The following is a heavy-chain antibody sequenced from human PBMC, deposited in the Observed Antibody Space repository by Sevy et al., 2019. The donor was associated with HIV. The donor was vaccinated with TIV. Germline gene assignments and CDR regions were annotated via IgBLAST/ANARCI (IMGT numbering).Heavy chain of an antibody. D-gene: IGHD2-15*01. CDR2: ISTSSNDI. CDR3: ARVVAYCSGGTCFPGYHYGMDV. V-gene: IGHV3-21*01. J-gene: IGHJ6*02. Sequence: GGSLRLSCVASGFTLSSHNMNWVRQAAGKGLEWVSSISTSSNDIYYADSVRGRFTISRDNARNSLYLQMNTLRAEDTAVYYCARVVAYCSGGTCFPGYHYGMDVWGQGTTVTVSS. CDR1: GFTLSSHN.